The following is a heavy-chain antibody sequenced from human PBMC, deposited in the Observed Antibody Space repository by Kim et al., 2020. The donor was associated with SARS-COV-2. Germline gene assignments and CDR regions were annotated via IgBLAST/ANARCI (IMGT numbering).Heavy chain of an antibody. D-gene: IGHD3-10*01. Sequence: SETLSLTCTVSGGSISDYYWSWIRQPAGKRLEWIGRISESGNTNYNPSFRSRVAMSIDASTNQFSLRLSSVTAADTALYYCARDVGPLAAGVTAWDYFDDWGQGTLVTVSS. J-gene: IGHJ4*02. CDR2: ISESGNT. CDR1: GGSISDYY. CDR3: ARDVGPLAAGVTAWDYFDD. V-gene: IGHV4-4*07.